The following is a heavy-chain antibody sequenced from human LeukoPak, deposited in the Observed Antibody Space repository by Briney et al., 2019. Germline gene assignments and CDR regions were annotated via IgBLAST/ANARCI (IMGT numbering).Heavy chain of an antibody. Sequence: PGGSLRLSCAASGFKFGSFSMGWVRQAPGKGLEWPSYISSTSTAIYYADSLKGRFTISRDNAKNSLYLQMNSLRAEDTAVYYCARAIASYGDSAYWGQGTLVTVSS. CDR3: ARAIASYGDSAY. CDR2: ISSTSTAI. D-gene: IGHD5-18*01. J-gene: IGHJ4*02. CDR1: GFKFGSFS. V-gene: IGHV3-48*04.